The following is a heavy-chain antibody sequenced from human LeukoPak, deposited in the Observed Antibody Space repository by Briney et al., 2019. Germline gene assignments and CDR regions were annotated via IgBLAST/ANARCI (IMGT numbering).Heavy chain of an antibody. D-gene: IGHD2-15*01. Sequence: SETLSLTCAVYGGSFSGYYWSWIRQPAGKGREWIGRIYTSGSTNYNPSLKSRVTMSVDTSNNQFFLKLSSVTAADAAVYYCARGSRYYYMDVWGKGTTVTVSS. CDR3: ARGSRYYYMDV. V-gene: IGHV4-59*10. CDR2: IYTSGST. J-gene: IGHJ6*03. CDR1: GGSFSGYY.